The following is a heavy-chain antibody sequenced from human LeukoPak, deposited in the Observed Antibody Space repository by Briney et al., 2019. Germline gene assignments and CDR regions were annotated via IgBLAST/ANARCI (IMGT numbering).Heavy chain of an antibody. CDR2: IIPIFGTA. D-gene: IGHD3-3*01. V-gene: IGHV1-69*01. CDR3: ARDGHYDFWSGLFDY. Sequence: SVKVSCKASGGTSSSYAISWVRQAPGQGLEWMGGIIPIFGTANYAQRFQGRVTITADESTSTAYMELSSLRSEDTAVYYCARDGHYDFWSGLFDYWGQGTLVTVSS. J-gene: IGHJ4*02. CDR1: GGTSSSYA.